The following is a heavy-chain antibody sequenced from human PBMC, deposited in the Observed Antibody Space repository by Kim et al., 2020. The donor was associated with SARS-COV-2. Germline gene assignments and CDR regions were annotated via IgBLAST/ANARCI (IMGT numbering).Heavy chain of an antibody. V-gene: IGHV5-51*01. Sequence: SPSFQGQVTISADKSISTAYLQWSSLKASDTAMYYCARQGYGDYPSESDYWGQGTLVTVSS. D-gene: IGHD4-17*01. J-gene: IGHJ4*02. CDR3: ARQGYGDYPSESDY.